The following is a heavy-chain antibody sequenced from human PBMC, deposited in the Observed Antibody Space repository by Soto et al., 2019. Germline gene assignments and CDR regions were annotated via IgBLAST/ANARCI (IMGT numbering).Heavy chain of an antibody. Sequence: ASVKVSCKASGYTFSNYDINWVRQAPGQGLEWMGWLNPKNNNTGYARNFQGRITMTMDTSTTTAHMELSSLTSDDTAVYYCARGCYDVLTGDYHYGMDVWGQVTTVTFSS. CDR3: ARGCYDVLTGDYHYGMDV. CDR2: LNPKNNNT. J-gene: IGHJ6*02. V-gene: IGHV1-8*01. D-gene: IGHD3-9*01. CDR1: GYTFSNYD.